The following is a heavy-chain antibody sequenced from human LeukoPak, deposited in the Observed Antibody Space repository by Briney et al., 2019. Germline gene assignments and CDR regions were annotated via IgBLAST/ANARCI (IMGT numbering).Heavy chain of an antibody. CDR2: ISGSGGSP. CDR3: AKRGVVIRVILVGFHKEAYYFDS. D-gene: IGHD3-22*01. CDR1: GISLSNYG. V-gene: IGHV3-23*01. J-gene: IGHJ4*02. Sequence: GGSLRLSCAVSGISLSNYGMSWVGQAPGEGLEWVAGISGSGGSPHYADSVKGRFTISRDNPKNTLYLQMNRLRAEDTAVYFCAKRGVVIRVILVGFHKEAYYFDSWGQGALVTVSS.